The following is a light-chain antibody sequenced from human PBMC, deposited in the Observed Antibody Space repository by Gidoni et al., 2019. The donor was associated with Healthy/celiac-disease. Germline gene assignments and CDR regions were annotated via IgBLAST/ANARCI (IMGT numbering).Light chain of an antibody. V-gene: IGKV3-15*01. CDR3: QQYNNGYT. CDR1: QSVSSN. J-gene: IGKJ2*01. CDR2: GAS. Sequence: EIVTTQSPATLSVSPGERATLSCRASQSVSSNLAWYQQKPGQAPRLLIYGASTRATGIPARFSGSGSGTEFTLTISSLQSEDFAVYYCQQYNNGYTFGQGTKLEIK.